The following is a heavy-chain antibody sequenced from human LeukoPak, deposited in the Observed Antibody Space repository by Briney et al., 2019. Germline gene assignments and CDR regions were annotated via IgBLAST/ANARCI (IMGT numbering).Heavy chain of an antibody. J-gene: IGHJ2*01. D-gene: IGHD7-27*01. CDR2: INHSGST. CDR3: ARSNWGSKYFDL. CDR1: GGSFSGYY. Sequence: SETLSLTCAVYGGSFSGYYWSWIRQPPGKGLEWIGEINHSGSTKYNPSLKSRVTISVDTSKNQFSLKLSSVTAADTAVYYCARSNWGSKYFDLWGRGTLVTVSS. V-gene: IGHV4-34*01.